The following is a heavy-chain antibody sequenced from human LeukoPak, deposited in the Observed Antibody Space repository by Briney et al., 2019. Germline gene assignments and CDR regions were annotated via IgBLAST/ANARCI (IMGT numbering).Heavy chain of an antibody. J-gene: IGHJ4*02. CDR1: GFTFSSYS. D-gene: IGHD3-22*01. V-gene: IGHV3-23*01. Sequence: SGGSLRLSCAASGFTFSSYSMNWVRQAPGKGLEWVSAISGSGGSTYYADSVKGRFTISRDNSKNTLYLQMNSLRAEDTAVYYCAKENGYYYDSSVLLGYWGQGTLVTVSS. CDR2: ISGSGGST. CDR3: AKENGYYYDSSVLLGY.